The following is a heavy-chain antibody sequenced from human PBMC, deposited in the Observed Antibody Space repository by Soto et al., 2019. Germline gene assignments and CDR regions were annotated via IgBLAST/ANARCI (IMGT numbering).Heavy chain of an antibody. CDR3: ARAGDTAMVLGY. J-gene: IGHJ4*02. Sequence: GGSLRLSCAASGFTFSSYGVHWARQAPGKGLEWVAVIWYDGSSKYYEALVKGRFTISRDNSKNVMYLQMNSLRAEDTAVYYCARAGDTAMVLGYWGQGTLVTVSS. CDR2: IWYDGSSK. CDR1: GFTFSSYG. D-gene: IGHD5-18*01. V-gene: IGHV3-33*01.